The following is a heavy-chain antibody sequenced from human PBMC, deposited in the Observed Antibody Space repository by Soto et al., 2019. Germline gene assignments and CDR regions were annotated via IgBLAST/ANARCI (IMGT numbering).Heavy chain of an antibody. J-gene: IGHJ6*02. CDR1: GFTFSSYE. Sequence: PGGSLRLSCAASGFTFSSYEINWVRQAPGKGLEWVSYISSSGSTIHYADSVKGRFTISRDNAKNSLYLQMNSLRAEDTAVYYCARDSSYGMDVWGQGTTVTVSS. CDR3: ARDSSYGMDV. CDR2: ISSSGSTI. V-gene: IGHV3-48*03.